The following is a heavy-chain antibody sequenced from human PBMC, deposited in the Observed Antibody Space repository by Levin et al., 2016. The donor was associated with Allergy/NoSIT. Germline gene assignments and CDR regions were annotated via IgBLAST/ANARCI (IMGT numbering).Heavy chain of an antibody. J-gene: IGHJ4*02. V-gene: IGHV4-39*01. CDR3: ARHSSIDSRPDY. CDR2: MYYRGST. Sequence: SETLSLTCNVSGASINSNVYSWGWIRQPPGKGLEWIGSMYYRGSTYYNPSLKSRVTISEGTSNNEFSLRLDSVTAADTAVYYCARHSSIDSRPDYWGQGTLGHRLL. CDR1: GASINSNVYS. D-gene: IGHD6-13*01.